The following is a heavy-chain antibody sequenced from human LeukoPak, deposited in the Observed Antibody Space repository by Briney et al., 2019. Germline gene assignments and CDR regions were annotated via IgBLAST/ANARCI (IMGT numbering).Heavy chain of an antibody. CDR1: GFTFSGCA. Sequence: ASVKVSCKASGFTFSGCAMQWLRQARGQRLEWIGWIVVATGKKDYAQRFQERVTITTDMTTSTAYMELSSLRSEDTAVYYCAAGVGYTYGLSLGATALISDIWGQGTKVTVS. CDR2: IVVATGKK. V-gene: IGHV1-58*02. D-gene: IGHD5-18*01. J-gene: IGHJ3*02. CDR3: AAGVGYTYGLSLGATALISDI.